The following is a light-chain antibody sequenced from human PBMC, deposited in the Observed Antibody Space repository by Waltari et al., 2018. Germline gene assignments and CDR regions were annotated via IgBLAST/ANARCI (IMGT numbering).Light chain of an antibody. V-gene: IGKV3-11*01. CDR2: NAS. Sequence: SRASQSVSSYLAWYQPMPGQTTRLLSHNASNRATGIPARFSGSGSGTDFTLTISSLEPEDFAVYYCQQRSNWPRTFGQGTKVEIK. CDR1: QSVSSY. CDR3: QQRSNWPRT. J-gene: IGKJ1*01.